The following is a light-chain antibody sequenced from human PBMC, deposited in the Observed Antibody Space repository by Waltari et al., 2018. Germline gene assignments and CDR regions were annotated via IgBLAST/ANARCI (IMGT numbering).Light chain of an antibody. CDR3: QQYYSTPLT. CDR2: WAS. J-gene: IGKJ4*01. V-gene: IGKV4-1*01. Sequence: DIVVTQSPDGLAVSLGGGGTINCKCSRSVLYSTNNTDYLDWYQQKPGQPPKLLVYWASTRETGVPDRFSGSGSGTDFTLTISRLEAEDVAVYYCQQYYSTPLTFGGGTKVEIK. CDR1: RSVLYSTNNTDY.